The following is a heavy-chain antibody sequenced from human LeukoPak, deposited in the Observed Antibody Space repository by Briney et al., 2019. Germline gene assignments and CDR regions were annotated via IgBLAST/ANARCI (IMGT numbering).Heavy chain of an antibody. J-gene: IGHJ4*02. V-gene: IGHV1-46*01. Sequence: ASVKVSCKASGYTFTGYYMHWVRQAPGQGLEWMGIINPSGGSTSYAQKFQGRVTMTRDTSTSTVYMELSSLRSEDTAVYYCARDRVVVVPAASGHFDYWGQGTLVTVSS. CDR2: INPSGGST. D-gene: IGHD2-2*01. CDR3: ARDRVVVVPAASGHFDY. CDR1: GYTFTGYY.